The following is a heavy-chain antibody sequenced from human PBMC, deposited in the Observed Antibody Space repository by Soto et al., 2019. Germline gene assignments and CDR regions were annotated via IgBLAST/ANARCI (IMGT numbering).Heavy chain of an antibody. V-gene: IGHV1-46*03. Sequence: ASVKVSCKASGYSFTSYYIHWVRQAPGQGLEWMGMINPSGGSTTYAQKFQGRVTMTRDTSTSTVYMELSSLRSDDTAVYYCARDPNIVVVPAANWFDPWGQGTQVTVSS. CDR2: INPSGGST. J-gene: IGHJ5*02. CDR3: ARDPNIVVVPAANWFDP. D-gene: IGHD2-2*01. CDR1: GYSFTSYY.